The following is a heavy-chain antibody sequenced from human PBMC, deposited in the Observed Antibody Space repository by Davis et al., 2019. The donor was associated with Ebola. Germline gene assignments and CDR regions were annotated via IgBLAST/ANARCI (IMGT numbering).Heavy chain of an antibody. V-gene: IGHV3-7*01. D-gene: IGHD6-6*01. CDR1: GFTVSYRW. J-gene: IGHJ6*02. Sequence: GGSLRLSCAASGFTVSYRWMAWVRQAPGKGLEWVATINDDGTQKYYVDSVRGRFTLSRDNAKNSLYLQMNSLRAEDTAVYYCASSSIAARPGYYYGMDVWGQGTTVTVSS. CDR2: INDDGTQK. CDR3: ASSSIAARPGYYYGMDV.